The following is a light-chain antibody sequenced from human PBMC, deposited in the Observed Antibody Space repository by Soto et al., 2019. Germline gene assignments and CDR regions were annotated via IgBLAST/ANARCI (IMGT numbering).Light chain of an antibody. J-gene: IGKJ3*01. V-gene: IGKV3-15*01. CDR2: SAS. CDR1: QSVSSN. CDR3: QQYNNWPPPFT. Sequence: EIVMTQSPATLSVSPGERVTLSCRASQSVSSNLAWYQQKPGQAPRLLIYSASTKATGIPARFSGSGSGTEFTLTISSLQSEDFAVYYCQQYNNWPPPFTFGPGTKVDIK.